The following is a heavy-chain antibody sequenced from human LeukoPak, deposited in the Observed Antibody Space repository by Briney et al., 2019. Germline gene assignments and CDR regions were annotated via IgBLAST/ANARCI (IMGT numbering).Heavy chain of an antibody. V-gene: IGHV3-53*01. D-gene: IGHD2-21*02. J-gene: IGHJ4*02. CDR3: ARDGGDIPSGFDY. CDR1: GFTVSSNY. CDR2: IYSGGST. Sequence: GGSLRLSCAASGFTVSSNYMSWVRQAPGKGLEWVSVIYSGGSTYYADSVKGRFTISRDNSKNTLYLQMNSLRAEDTAVYYCARDGGDIPSGFDYWGQGTLVTVSS.